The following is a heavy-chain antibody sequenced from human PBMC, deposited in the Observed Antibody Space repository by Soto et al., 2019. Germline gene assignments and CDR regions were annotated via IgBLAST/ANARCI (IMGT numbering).Heavy chain of an antibody. J-gene: IGHJ4*02. Sequence: EVQLVESGGGLVQPGRSLRLSCAASGFTFDDYAMHWVRQAPGKGLEWVSGISWNSGSIGYADSVKGRFTISRDNAKNSLYLQMNSLRAEDTALYYCAKVESAKVVVVAGEPYCFVYWGQGALVTVSA. CDR3: AKVESAKVVVVAGEPYCFVY. V-gene: IGHV3-9*01. CDR1: GFTFDDYA. CDR2: ISWNSGSI. D-gene: IGHD2-15*01.